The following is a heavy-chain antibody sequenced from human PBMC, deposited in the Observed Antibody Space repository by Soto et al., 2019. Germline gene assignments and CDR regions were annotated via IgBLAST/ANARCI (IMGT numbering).Heavy chain of an antibody. J-gene: IGHJ6*02. CDR2: IDPSDSYT. Sequence: PGESLKISCKGSGYSFTSYWISWVRQMPGKGLEWMGRIDPSDSYTNYSPSFQGHVTISADKSISTAYLQWSSLKASDTAMYYCARHSGSSWIYYYYYGMDVWGQGTTVTVS. CDR3: ARHSGSSWIYYYYYGMDV. D-gene: IGHD6-13*01. V-gene: IGHV5-10-1*01. CDR1: GYSFTSYW.